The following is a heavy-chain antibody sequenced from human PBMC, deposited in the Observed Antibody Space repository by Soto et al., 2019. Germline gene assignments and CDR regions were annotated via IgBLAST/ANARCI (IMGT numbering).Heavy chain of an antibody. V-gene: IGHV1-8*01. J-gene: IGHJ6*02. Sequence: ASVKVSCKASGYTFTSYDINWVRQATGQGLEWMGWMNPNSGNTGYAQKFQGRVTMTRNISISTAYMELSSLRSEDTAVYYCAGQRGYSYGVYGMDVWGQGTTVTVSS. CDR2: MNPNSGNT. CDR1: GYTFTSYD. CDR3: AGQRGYSYGVYGMDV. D-gene: IGHD5-18*01.